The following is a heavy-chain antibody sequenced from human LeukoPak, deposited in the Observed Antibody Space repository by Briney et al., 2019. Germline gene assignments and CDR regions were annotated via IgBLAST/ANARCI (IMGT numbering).Heavy chain of an antibody. CDR3: AKEGGSGSYDSGRAFDI. D-gene: IGHD3-10*01. CDR1: GFTFDDYA. Sequence: GRSLSLSCAASGFTFDDYAMHWVRQAPGKGLEWVSGISWNSGSIGYADSVKGRFTISRDNAKNSLYLQMNSLRAEDMASYYCAKEGGSGSYDSGRAFDIWGQGTMVTVSS. V-gene: IGHV3-9*03. J-gene: IGHJ3*02. CDR2: ISWNSGSI.